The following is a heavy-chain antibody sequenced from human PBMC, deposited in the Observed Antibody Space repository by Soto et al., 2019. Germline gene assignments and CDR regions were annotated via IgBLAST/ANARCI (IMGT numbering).Heavy chain of an antibody. CDR1: GFTFSDYY. V-gene: IGHV3-11*05. CDR2: ISSSSSYT. D-gene: IGHD3-10*01. CDR3: ARELLWFGEDYYGMDV. Sequence: QVQLVESGGGLVKPGGSLRLSCAASGFTFSDYYMSWIRQAPGKGLEWVSYISSSSSYTNYADSVKGRFTISRDNAKNSLYLQMNSLRAEDTAVYYCARELLWFGEDYYGMDVWGQGTTVTVSS. J-gene: IGHJ6*02.